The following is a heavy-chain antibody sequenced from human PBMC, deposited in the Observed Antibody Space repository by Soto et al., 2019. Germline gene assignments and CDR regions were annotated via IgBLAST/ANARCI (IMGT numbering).Heavy chain of an antibody. V-gene: IGHV3-33*01. D-gene: IGHD3-22*01. CDR3: AADDRYYDSRKDYQGGGDY. J-gene: IGHJ4*02. CDR1: GFTFSSYG. CDR2: IWYDGSNK. Sequence: GGSLRLSCAASGFTFSSYGMHWVRQAPGKGLEWVAVIWYDGSNKYYADSVKGRFTISRDNSKNTLYLQMNSLRAEDTAVYYCAADDRYYDSRKDYQGGGDYWGQGTLVTVSS.